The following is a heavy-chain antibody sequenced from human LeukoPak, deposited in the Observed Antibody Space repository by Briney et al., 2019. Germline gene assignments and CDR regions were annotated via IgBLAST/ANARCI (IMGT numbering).Heavy chain of an antibody. Sequence: KTSETLSLTCTVSGGSISSSSYYWGWIRQPPGKGLEWIGSIYYSGSTYYNPSLKSRVTISVDTSKNQFSLKLSSVTAADTAVYYCASSSSGSYGNYFDYWDQGTLVTVSS. CDR3: ASSSSGSYGNYFDY. D-gene: IGHD1-26*01. CDR2: IYYSGST. CDR1: GGSISSSSYY. V-gene: IGHV4-39*01. J-gene: IGHJ4*02.